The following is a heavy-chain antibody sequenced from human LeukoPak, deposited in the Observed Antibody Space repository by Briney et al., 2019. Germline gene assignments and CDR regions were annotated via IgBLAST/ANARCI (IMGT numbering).Heavy chain of an antibody. J-gene: IGHJ6*02. CDR2: ISGDGGST. D-gene: IGHD3-9*01. CDR3: AKVGSSIRGYDILTGYYVGYYYYGMDV. CDR1: GFTFDDYA. V-gene: IGHV3-43*02. Sequence: GGSLRLSCAASGFTFDDYAMHWVRQAPGKGLEWVSLISGDGGSTYYADSVKGRFTISRDNSKNSLYLQMNSLRTEDTALYYCAKVGSSIRGYDILTGYYVGYYYYGMDVWGQGTTVTASS.